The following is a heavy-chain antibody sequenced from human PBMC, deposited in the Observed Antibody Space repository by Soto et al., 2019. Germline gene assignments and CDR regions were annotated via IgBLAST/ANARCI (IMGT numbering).Heavy chain of an antibody. D-gene: IGHD3-3*01. Sequence: EVQLVESGGGLVKPGGSLRLSCAASGFTFSSYSMNWVRQAPGKGLEWVSSISSSSSYIYYADSVKGRFTISRDNAKNSLYLQMNSLRAEDTAVYYCASQSGFGVVIMRFNDYYYGMDVWGQGTTVTVSS. CDR1: GFTFSSYS. CDR3: ASQSGFGVVIMRFNDYYYGMDV. CDR2: ISSSSSYI. V-gene: IGHV3-21*01. J-gene: IGHJ6*02.